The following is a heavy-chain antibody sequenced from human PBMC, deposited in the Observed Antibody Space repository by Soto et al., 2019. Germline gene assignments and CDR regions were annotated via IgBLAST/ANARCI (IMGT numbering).Heavy chain of an antibody. CDR3: ARVSGSYYYGMDV. CDR1: GGSISSSNW. CDR2: IYHSGST. J-gene: IGHJ6*02. D-gene: IGHD1-26*01. V-gene: IGHV4-4*02. Sequence: QVQLQASGPGLVKPSGTLSLTCAVSGGSISSSNWWSWVRQPPGKGLEWIGEIYHSGSTNYNPSLKSRVTISVDNSKNQFSLKLSSVTAADTAVYYCARVSGSYYYGMDVWGQGITVTVSS.